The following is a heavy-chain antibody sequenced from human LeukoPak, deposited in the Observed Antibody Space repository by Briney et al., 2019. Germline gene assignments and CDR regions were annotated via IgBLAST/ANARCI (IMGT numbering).Heavy chain of an antibody. D-gene: IGHD5-24*01. Sequence: GGSLRLSCAASGFTVSSNYMSWVRQAPGKGLEWVSVIYSAGGGGDTYYADSVKGRFTISRDNSKNMLYLQMNSLRVEDTAVYYCARSGTWLLWGQGTLVTVSS. CDR3: ARSGTWLL. CDR1: GFTVSSNY. CDR2: IYSAGGGGDT. V-gene: IGHV3-53*01. J-gene: IGHJ4*02.